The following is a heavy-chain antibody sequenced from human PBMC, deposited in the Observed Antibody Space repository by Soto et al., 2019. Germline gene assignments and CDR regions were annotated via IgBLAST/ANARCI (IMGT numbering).Heavy chain of an antibody. J-gene: IGHJ6*02. Sequence: SGPTLVNPTQTLTLTCTFSGFSLSTSGVGVGWIRQPPGKALEWLAFIYWDDDKRYSPSLRSRLTITKDTSKNQVVLTMTNMDPVDTATYYCARILPEYYYDSSGPDSYYYYYYGMDVWGQGTTVTVSS. CDR3: ARILPEYYYDSSGPDSYYYYYYGMDV. CDR2: IYWDDDK. V-gene: IGHV2-5*02. CDR1: GFSLSTSGVG. D-gene: IGHD3-22*01.